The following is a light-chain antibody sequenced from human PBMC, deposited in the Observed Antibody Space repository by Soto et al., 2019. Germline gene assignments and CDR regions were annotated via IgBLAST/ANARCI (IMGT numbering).Light chain of an antibody. CDR1: QTISTW. Sequence: DIQMTQSPSTLSGSVGDRVTITCRASQTISTWLAWYQQKPGKAPKLLIYKASTIKSGVPSRFSGSGSGTEFTLTISSLQPDDFATYYCQQYSTYTPRTFGQGTKVDI. CDR3: QQYSTYTPRT. V-gene: IGKV1-5*03. CDR2: KAS. J-gene: IGKJ1*01.